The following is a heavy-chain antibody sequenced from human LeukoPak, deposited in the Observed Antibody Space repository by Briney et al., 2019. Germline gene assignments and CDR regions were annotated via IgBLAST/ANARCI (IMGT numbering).Heavy chain of an antibody. J-gene: IGHJ3*02. CDR1: GFTFSSYS. D-gene: IGHD3-9*01. Sequence: GASLRLSCAASGFTFSSYSMNFIRQAPGKGLNWVSSISSISSYIYYSDSVNNRFTTSRDNAKNSLYLQMNSLRAEATAVYYCARVGVYYDILTGYRLDAFDIWGQGTMVTVSS. V-gene: IGHV3-21*04. CDR2: ISSISSYI. CDR3: ARVGVYYDILTGYRLDAFDI.